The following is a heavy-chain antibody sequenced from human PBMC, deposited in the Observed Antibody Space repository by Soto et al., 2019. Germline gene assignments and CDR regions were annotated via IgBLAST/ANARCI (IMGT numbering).Heavy chain of an antibody. J-gene: IGHJ4*02. CDR2: VNPSGGHT. D-gene: IGHD2-21*02. Sequence: QVQLMQSGAEVKKPGASVKVSCKASGDTFSDYYIHWVRQAPGQGLEWMGTVNPSGGHTTYSQHSPGRVNMPRDTSTTTLHMELTSLTSEDTAVYYCSRGGHVVVVTAALDYWGQGTLVTVSS. CDR1: GDTFSDYY. V-gene: IGHV1-46*01. CDR3: SRGGHVVVVTAALDY.